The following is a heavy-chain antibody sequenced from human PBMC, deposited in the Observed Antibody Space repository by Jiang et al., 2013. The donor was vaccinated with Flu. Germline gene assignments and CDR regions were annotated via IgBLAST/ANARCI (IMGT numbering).Heavy chain of an antibody. CDR3: ARVHQLELRN. V-gene: IGHV4-61*01. CDR2: IYYSGST. CDR1: GGSVSSGSYY. J-gene: IGHJ4*02. Sequence: GSGLVKPSETLSLTCTVSGGSVSSGSYYWSWIRQPPGKGLEWIGYIYYSGSTNYNPSLKSRVTISVDTSKNQFSLKLSSVTAADTAVYYCARVHQLELRNWGQGTLVTVSS. D-gene: IGHD1-7*01.